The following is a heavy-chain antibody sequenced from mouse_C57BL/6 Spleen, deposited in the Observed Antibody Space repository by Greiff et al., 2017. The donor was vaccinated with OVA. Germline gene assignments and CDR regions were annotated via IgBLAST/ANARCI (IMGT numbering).Heavy chain of an antibody. CDR1: GYTFTSYW. CDR3: ARWAQARGGFDY. D-gene: IGHD3-2*02. Sequence: QVHVKQPGAELVMPGASVKLSCKASGYTFTSYWMHWVKQRPGQGLEWIGEIDPSDSYTNYNQKFKGKSTLTVDKSSSTAYMQLSSLTSEDSAVYYCARWAQARGGFDYWGQGTTLTVSS. V-gene: IGHV1-69*01. J-gene: IGHJ2*01. CDR2: IDPSDSYT.